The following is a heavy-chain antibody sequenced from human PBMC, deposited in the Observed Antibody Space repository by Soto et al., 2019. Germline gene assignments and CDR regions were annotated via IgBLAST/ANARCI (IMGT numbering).Heavy chain of an antibody. D-gene: IGHD6-19*01. V-gene: IGHV1-18*01. J-gene: IGHJ6*02. CDR1: GYTFTSYG. Sequence: EASVKVSCKASGYTFTSYGISWVRQAPGQGLEWMGWISAYNGNTNYAQKLQGRVTMTTDTSTSTAYMELRSLRSDDTAVYYCARDTPAIAVAGTPGQTYYYGMDVWGQGTTVTVSS. CDR3: ARDTPAIAVAGTPGQTYYYGMDV. CDR2: ISAYNGNT.